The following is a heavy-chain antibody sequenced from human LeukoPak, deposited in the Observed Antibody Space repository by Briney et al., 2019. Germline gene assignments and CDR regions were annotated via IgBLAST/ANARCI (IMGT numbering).Heavy chain of an antibody. CDR1: GFTFSTYT. D-gene: IGHD1-26*01. CDR3: ARVGASGSYRHFDY. V-gene: IGHV3-64*01. J-gene: IGHJ4*02. CDR2: ISSNGGTT. Sequence: GGSLRLSCAASGFTFSTYTMHWVRQAPGKGLEYVSAISSNGGTTYYANAVKGRFTISRDNSKNTLYLQMGSLRAEDTAVYYCARVGASGSYRHFDYWGQGTLVTVSS.